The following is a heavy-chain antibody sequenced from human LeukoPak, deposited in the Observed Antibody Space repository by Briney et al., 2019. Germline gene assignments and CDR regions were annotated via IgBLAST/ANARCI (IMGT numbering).Heavy chain of an antibody. Sequence: SETLSLTCAVSGGSISSSNWWSWVRQPPGKGLEWIGEIYHSGSTNYNPSLKSRVTISVDKSKNQFSLKLSSVTAADTAVYYCASSSGSYYGRYFDYWGQGTLVTVSS. CDR1: GGSISSSNW. V-gene: IGHV4-4*02. CDR3: ASSSGSYYGRYFDY. D-gene: IGHD1-26*01. J-gene: IGHJ4*02. CDR2: IYHSGST.